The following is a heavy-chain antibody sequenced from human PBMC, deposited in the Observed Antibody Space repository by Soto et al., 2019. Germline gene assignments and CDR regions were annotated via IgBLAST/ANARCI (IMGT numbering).Heavy chain of an antibody. Sequence: GFLRLSCAASGLSLSTYTMNWVRQAPGKGLEWISSISSGSSYIYYAGSVKGRFTISRDNAKNSLFLQMNSLRADNTAVYYWARDILSGGAYPDSWGQGTKVTVSS. J-gene: IGHJ5*01. CDR3: ARDILSGGAYPDS. D-gene: IGHD3-10*01. CDR1: GLSLSTYT. V-gene: IGHV3-21*01. CDR2: ISSGSSYI.